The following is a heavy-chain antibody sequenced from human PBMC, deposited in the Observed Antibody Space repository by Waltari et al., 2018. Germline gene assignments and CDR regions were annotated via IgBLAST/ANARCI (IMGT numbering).Heavy chain of an antibody. D-gene: IGHD3-16*02. Sequence: EVQLVESGGGLVQPGGSLRLSCVVSGFTFRSCGMNWVRQAPGKGLEWVSYISGSSSTIYYADSVKGRFTISRDNAKNSMHLQMSSLRAEDTAVYYCATAARRRDVGDLSWGQGTLVTVSS. J-gene: IGHJ4*02. CDR2: ISGSSSTI. CDR3: ATAARRRDVGDLS. V-gene: IGHV3-48*01. CDR1: GFTFRSCG.